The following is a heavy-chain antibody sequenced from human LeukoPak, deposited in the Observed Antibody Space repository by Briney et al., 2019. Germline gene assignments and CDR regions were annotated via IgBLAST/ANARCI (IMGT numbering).Heavy chain of an antibody. Sequence: SHTLSLTCAISGDSVSSNSAAWNWIRQSPSRDLEWLGRTYYRSKWYNDYAVSVKSRITINPDTSKNQFSLQLNSVPPEDTAVYYCARDHPGGGCSSTSCLRNNWFDPWGQGTLVTVSS. J-gene: IGHJ5*02. CDR2: TYYRSKWYN. CDR1: GDSVSSNSAA. D-gene: IGHD2-2*01. V-gene: IGHV6-1*01. CDR3: ARDHPGGGCSSTSCLRNNWFDP.